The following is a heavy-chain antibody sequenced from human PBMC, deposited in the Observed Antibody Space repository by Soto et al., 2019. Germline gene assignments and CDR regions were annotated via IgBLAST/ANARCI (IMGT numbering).Heavy chain of an antibody. V-gene: IGHV3-30*18. CDR1: GFSFSNYN. Sequence: QVQLVESGGGVVQPGRSLRLSCAASGFSFSNYNFHWVRQAPGKGLEWVALIPFDASKEFCADSVKGRFTISRDNSENTLYLEMNSLRAGDTAMYYCAKARDTSTWSGDLYHGMDVWGQGTAVTVSS. J-gene: IGHJ6*02. D-gene: IGHD6-13*01. CDR3: AKARDTSTWSGDLYHGMDV. CDR2: IPFDASKE.